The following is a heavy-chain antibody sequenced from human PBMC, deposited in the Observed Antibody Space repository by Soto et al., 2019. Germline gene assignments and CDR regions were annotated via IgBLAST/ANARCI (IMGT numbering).Heavy chain of an antibody. CDR3: ARQAADDFWSGYFSSWFDP. CDR1: GGTFSSYT. J-gene: IGHJ5*02. CDR2: IIPILGIA. V-gene: IGHV1-69*02. D-gene: IGHD3-3*01. Sequence: GASVKVSCKASGGTFSSYTISWVRQAPGQGLEWMGRIIPILGIANYAQKFQGRVTITADKSTSTAYMELSSLRSEDTAVYYCARQAADDFWSGYFSSWFDPWGQGTLVTVSS.